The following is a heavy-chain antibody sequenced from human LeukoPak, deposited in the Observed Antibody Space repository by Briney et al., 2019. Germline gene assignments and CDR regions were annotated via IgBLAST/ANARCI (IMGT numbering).Heavy chain of an antibody. J-gene: IGHJ3*02. CDR3: ARRVLSDAFDI. Sequence: GESLKISCKTSGYIFTTYWIGWVRQMPGKGLEWMGIIDRGDSDTRYSPSFQGQVTISADKSISTAYLQWSSLKASDTAMYYCARRVLSDAFDIWGQGTMVTVSS. CDR2: IDRGDSDT. V-gene: IGHV5-51*01. D-gene: IGHD3-16*01. CDR1: GYIFTTYW.